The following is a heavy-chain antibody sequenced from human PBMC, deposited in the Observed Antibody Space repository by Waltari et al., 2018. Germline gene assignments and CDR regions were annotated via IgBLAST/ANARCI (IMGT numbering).Heavy chain of an antibody. CDR3: ATGGQRGT. CDR2: IYTAGST. V-gene: IGHV3-53*01. CDR1: GFTVNNYY. J-gene: IGHJ4*02. Sequence: EVQLVESGGGLIQPGGSLRLSCAASGFTVNNYYVNWVRQAPGKGLELVSVIYTAGSTSYADSVKGRFTISRDNSKNTVYLQMNSLRAEDTAVYYCATGGQRGTWGQGTLVTVSS. D-gene: IGHD6-25*01.